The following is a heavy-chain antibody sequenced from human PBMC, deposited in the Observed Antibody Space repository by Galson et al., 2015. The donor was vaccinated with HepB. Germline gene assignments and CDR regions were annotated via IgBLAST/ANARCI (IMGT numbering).Heavy chain of an antibody. V-gene: IGHV1-18*04. Sequence: SVKVSCKASGYTFTSYGISWVRQAPGQGLEWMGWISAYNGNTNYAQKLQGRVTVTTDTSTSTAYMELRSLRSDDTAVYYCARDRWGGYDFWSGYWGVSVFDYWGQGTLVTVSS. J-gene: IGHJ4*02. D-gene: IGHD3-3*01. CDR3: ARDRWGGYDFWSGYWGVSVFDY. CDR2: ISAYNGNT. CDR1: GYTFTSYG.